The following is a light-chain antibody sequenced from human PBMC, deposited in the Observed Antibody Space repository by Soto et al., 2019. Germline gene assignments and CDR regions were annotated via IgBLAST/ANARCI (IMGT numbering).Light chain of an antibody. CDR1: QSISSW. Sequence: DIQMSQSPSTLSASVGDRVTITCRASQSISSWLAWYQQKPGKAPKLLIYKASSLESGVPSRFSGSGSGTEFTLTISSLQPDDFATYYCQQYNSYSTFGLGTKVDIK. CDR2: KAS. V-gene: IGKV1-5*03. J-gene: IGKJ1*01. CDR3: QQYNSYST.